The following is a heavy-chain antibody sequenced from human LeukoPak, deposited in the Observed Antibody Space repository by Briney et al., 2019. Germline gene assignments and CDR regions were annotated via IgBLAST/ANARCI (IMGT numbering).Heavy chain of an antibody. D-gene: IGHD6-19*01. CDR3: ARSDAVAGIDY. CDR1: GGSFSGYY. Sequence: PSETLSLTCAVYGGSFSGYYWSWIRQPPGKGLEWIGEINHSGSTNYNPSLKSRVTISVDTSKNQFSLKLSSVTAEDTAVYYCARSDAVAGIDYWGQGTLVTVSS. CDR2: INHSGST. V-gene: IGHV4-34*01. J-gene: IGHJ4*02.